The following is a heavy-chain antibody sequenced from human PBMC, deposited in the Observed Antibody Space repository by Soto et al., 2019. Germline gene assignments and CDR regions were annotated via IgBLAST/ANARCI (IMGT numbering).Heavy chain of an antibody. CDR1: GGSISSYY. CDR2: IYYSGST. J-gene: IGHJ5*02. V-gene: IGHV4-59*01. Sequence: SETLSLTCTVSGGSISSYYWSWIRQPPGKGLEWIGYIYYSGSTNYNPSLKSRVTISVDTSKNQFSLKLSSVTAADTAVYYCARKPHYCRSTSCYIGWFDPWGQGTLVTVSS. D-gene: IGHD2-2*02. CDR3: ARKPHYCRSTSCYIGWFDP.